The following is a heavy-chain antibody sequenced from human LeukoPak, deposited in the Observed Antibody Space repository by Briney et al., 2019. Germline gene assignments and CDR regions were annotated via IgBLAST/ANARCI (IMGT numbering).Heavy chain of an antibody. J-gene: IGHJ4*02. CDR2: IWYDGSNR. D-gene: IGHD2-21*01. CDR1: GFTFSSYG. V-gene: IGHV3-33*01. CDR3: ARGDLSALPLIDY. Sequence: GRSLRLSCAASGFTFSSYGMHWVRQAPGKGLEWVAVIWYDGSNRYYADSVKGRFTISRDNSKNTLYLQMNSLRAEDTAVYYCARGDLSALPLIDYWGQGTLVTVSS.